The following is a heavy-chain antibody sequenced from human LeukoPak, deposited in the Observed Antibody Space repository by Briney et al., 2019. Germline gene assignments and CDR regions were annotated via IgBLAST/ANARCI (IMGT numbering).Heavy chain of an antibody. CDR1: AFLASSNH. Sequence: GGSLRLSCAVSAFLASSNHMTWVRQARGKGLEWISLIYTGDVTYYADSVKGRFTISTDNSKNILFLQMDSLTAEDTALYYCARERDYDTYIDYWGQGTLVTVSS. V-gene: IGHV3-53*01. D-gene: IGHD3-22*01. J-gene: IGHJ4*02. CDR3: ARERDYDTYIDY. CDR2: IYTGDVT.